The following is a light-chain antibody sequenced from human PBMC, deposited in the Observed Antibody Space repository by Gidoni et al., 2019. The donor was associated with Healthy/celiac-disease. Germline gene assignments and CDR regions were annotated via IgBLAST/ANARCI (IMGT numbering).Light chain of an antibody. CDR1: SSDVGSYNL. CDR3: CSYAGSSTPVV. J-gene: IGLJ2*01. Sequence: QSALTQPDSVSGSPGQSITISCTGTSSDVGSYNLVSWYQQHPGKAPKLLIYEGSKRPSGVSHRFSGSKSGNPASLTISGLQAEDEADYYCCSYAGSSTPVVFGGGTKLTVL. V-gene: IGLV2-23*01. CDR2: EGS.